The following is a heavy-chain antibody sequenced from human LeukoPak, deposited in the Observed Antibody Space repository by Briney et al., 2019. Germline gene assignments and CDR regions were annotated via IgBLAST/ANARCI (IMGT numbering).Heavy chain of an antibody. V-gene: IGHV3-49*04. CDR1: GFTFGDYG. Sequence: PGGSLRLSCTTSGFTFGDYGMSWVRQAPGKGLEWVGFIRSKAYGGTTENAASVKGRFTISRDDSKSIAYLQMNSLKTEDTAVYYCTGSIGELTFFDYWGLGTLVTVSS. J-gene: IGHJ4*02. CDR3: TGSIGELTFFDY. D-gene: IGHD3-10*01. CDR2: IRSKAYGGTT.